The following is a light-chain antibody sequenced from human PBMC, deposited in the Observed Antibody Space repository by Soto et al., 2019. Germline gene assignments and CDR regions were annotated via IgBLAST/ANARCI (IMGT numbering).Light chain of an antibody. J-gene: IGKJ1*01. CDR2: GAS. Sequence: EIVMTQSPATLSVYPGERATLSCRASQSVSSNLAWYQQKPGQAPRLLIYGASNRATGIPARFSGSGSGTEFTLTISSLQSEDFAVYYCQQYNNWPPWTFGQGTKVEIK. CDR1: QSVSSN. CDR3: QQYNNWPPWT. V-gene: IGKV3-15*01.